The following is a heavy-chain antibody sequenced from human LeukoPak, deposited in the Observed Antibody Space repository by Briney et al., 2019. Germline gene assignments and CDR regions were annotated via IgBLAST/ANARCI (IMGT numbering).Heavy chain of an antibody. V-gene: IGHV4-59*12. CDR1: GGSISSYY. CDR2: IYYSGST. CDR3: ARDGHCSSTSCPQPSGPAGMDV. Sequence: SETLSLTCTASGGSISSYYWSWIRQPPGKGLEWIGYIYYSGSTNYNPSLKSRVTISVDTSKNQFSLKLSSVTAADTAVYYCARDGHCSSTSCPQPSGPAGMDVWGQGTTVTVSS. D-gene: IGHD2-2*01. J-gene: IGHJ6*02.